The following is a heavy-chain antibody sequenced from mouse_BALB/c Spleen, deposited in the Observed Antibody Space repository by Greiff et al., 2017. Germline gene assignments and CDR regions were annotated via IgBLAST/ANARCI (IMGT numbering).Heavy chain of an antibody. CDR1: GYTFPSYW. D-gene: IGHD1-1*01. J-gene: IGHJ3*01. CDR3: ARDYYYGSSYPAWFAY. V-gene: IGHV1-7*01. CDR2: INPSTGYT. Sequence: VKLVESGAELAKPGASVKMSCKASGYTFPSYWMHWVKQRPGQGLEWIGYINPSTGYTEYNQKFKDKATLTADKSSSTAYMQLSSLTSEDSAVYYCARDYYYGSSYPAWFAYWGQGTLVTVSA.